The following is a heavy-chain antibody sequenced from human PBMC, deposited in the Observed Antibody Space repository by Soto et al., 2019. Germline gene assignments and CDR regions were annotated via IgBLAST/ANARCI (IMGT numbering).Heavy chain of an antibody. J-gene: IGHJ4*02. D-gene: IGHD2-8*02. CDR3: ARDKITGLFDY. CDR2: INHSGST. Sequence: QVQLQQWGAGLLKPSETLSLTCAVSGGSFSGYYWTWIRQPPGTGREWIGEINHSGSTNYNPSLKSRVIISVDTSKNQFSPKLTSVTAADTAVYYCARDKITGLFDYWGQGTLVTVSS. V-gene: IGHV4-34*01. CDR1: GGSFSGYY.